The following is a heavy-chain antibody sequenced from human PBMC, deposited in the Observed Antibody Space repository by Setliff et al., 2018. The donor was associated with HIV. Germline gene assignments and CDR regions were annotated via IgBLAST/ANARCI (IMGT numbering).Heavy chain of an antibody. V-gene: IGHV3-21*01. Sequence: PGGSLRLSCAASGFTFSSYSMNWVRQAPGKGLEWVSFISRTSSYIYYADSLKGRFTISRDNAKNSLYLQMNSLRAEDTAVYYCARVPYGDYYFDYWGQGTMVTVSS. CDR3: ARVPYGDYYFDY. CDR1: GFTFSSYS. D-gene: IGHD4-17*01. CDR2: ISRTSSYI. J-gene: IGHJ4*03.